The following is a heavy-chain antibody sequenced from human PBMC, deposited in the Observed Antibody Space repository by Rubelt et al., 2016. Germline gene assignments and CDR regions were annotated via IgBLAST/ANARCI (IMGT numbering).Heavy chain of an antibody. Sequence: QVQLVQSGAEVKKPGSSVKVSCKASGGTFSSYAISWVRQAPGQGLEWMGRIIPILGIANYAQKFRGRVTITADKSTSTAYMELSSLRSEDTAVYYCASSLPNLFGIAARDYYYYYGMDVWGQGTTVTVSS. CDR3: ASSLPNLFGIAARDYYYYYGMDV. CDR1: GGTFSSYA. CDR2: IIPILGIA. J-gene: IGHJ6*02. V-gene: IGHV1-69*04. D-gene: IGHD6-6*01.